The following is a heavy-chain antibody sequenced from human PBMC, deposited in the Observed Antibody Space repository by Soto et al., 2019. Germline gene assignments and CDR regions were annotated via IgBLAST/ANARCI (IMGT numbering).Heavy chain of an antibody. D-gene: IGHD3-10*01. Sequence: GGSLRLSCAASGFTFSSYGMHWVRQAPGKGLEWVAVIWYDGSNKYYADSVKGRFTISRDNSKNTLYLQMNSLRAEDTAVYFCSRGWFGELSGYYYYYGMDVWGQGTTVTVSS. CDR2: IWYDGSNK. CDR1: GFTFSSYG. CDR3: SRGWFGELSGYYYYYGMDV. V-gene: IGHV3-33*01. J-gene: IGHJ6*02.